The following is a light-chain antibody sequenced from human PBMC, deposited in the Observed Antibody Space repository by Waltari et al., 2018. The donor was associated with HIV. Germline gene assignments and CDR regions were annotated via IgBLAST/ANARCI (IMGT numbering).Light chain of an antibody. V-gene: IGLV1-44*01. J-gene: IGLJ2*01. CDR1: RSNIGSNV. Sequence: QSVLTQPPSASGTPGQRVTISCSGTRSNIGSNVVNWYQQLPGTAPKLLIYKNNPRPSGVPDRFSGSKSGTSASLAISGLQSDDEGDYYCSAWDDNVNALFGGGTKLTVL. CDR3: SAWDDNVNAL. CDR2: KNN.